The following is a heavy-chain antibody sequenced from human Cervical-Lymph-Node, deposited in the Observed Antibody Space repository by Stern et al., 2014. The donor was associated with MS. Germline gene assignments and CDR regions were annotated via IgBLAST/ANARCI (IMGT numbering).Heavy chain of an antibody. CDR2: IYYSGST. CDR3: ARSRDAYSPLAY. J-gene: IGHJ4*02. CDR1: GGSISGYD. Sequence: VQLVESGPGLVKPSETLSLTCTVSGGSISGYDCSWSRQPPGKGLEWIGHIYYSGSTNYIPSLKSRVSISIDTPKNQFSLKLSSVTAADTAVYYCARSRDAYSPLAYWGQGALVTVSS. V-gene: IGHV4-59*01. D-gene: IGHD5-24*01.